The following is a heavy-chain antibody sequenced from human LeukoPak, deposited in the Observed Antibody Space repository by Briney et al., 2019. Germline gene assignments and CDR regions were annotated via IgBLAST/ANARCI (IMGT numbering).Heavy chain of an antibody. V-gene: IGHV4-4*07. CDR1: GGSISSYY. CDR3: ARGPVPRGYSGYDFEYYYYYRDV. D-gene: IGHD5-12*01. Sequence: PSETLSLTCTVSGGSISSYYWSWIRQPAGKGLEWIGRIYTSGSTNYNPSLKSRVTMSVDTSKNQFSLKLSSVTAADTAVYYGARGPVPRGYSGYDFEYYYYYRDVWGKGTTVTISS. CDR2: IYTSGST. J-gene: IGHJ6*03.